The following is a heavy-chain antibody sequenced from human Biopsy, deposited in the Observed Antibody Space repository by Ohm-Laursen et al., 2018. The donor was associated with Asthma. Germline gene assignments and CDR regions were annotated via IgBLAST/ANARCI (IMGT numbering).Heavy chain of an antibody. V-gene: IGHV3-23*01. D-gene: IGHD5-12*01. CDR2: ISGSSIII. Sequence: SLRLSCAASGFNFGNYAMAWVRQAPGKGLEWVSTISGSSIIIHYGGSVKGRFTISRDNSKSTLYLQMNSLRTEDTAVYYCAKRRGYSGHDNDYWGQGTLVIVSS. CDR1: GFNFGNYA. CDR3: AKRRGYSGHDNDY. J-gene: IGHJ4*02.